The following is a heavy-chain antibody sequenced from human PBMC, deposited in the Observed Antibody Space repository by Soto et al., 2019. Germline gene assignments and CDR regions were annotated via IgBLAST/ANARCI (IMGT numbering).Heavy chain of an antibody. D-gene: IGHD2-21*01. J-gene: IGHJ3*02. Sequence: SETLSLTCTVSGGTISSWYWSWIRQPPGKGLEWIGYIYYSGSTNCNPSLKSRVTISVGTSKNQFSLKLSSVTAADTAVYYCARGLISGHCLYNAFDIWGQGTIVT. CDR3: ARGLISGHCLYNAFDI. CDR2: IYYSGST. CDR1: GGTISSWY. V-gene: IGHV4-59*01.